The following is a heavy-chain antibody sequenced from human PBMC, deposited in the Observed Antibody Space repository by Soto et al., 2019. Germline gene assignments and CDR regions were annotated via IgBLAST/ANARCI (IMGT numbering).Heavy chain of an antibody. CDR1: GGSFSGYY. Sequence: SETLSLTCAVYGGSFSGYYWSWIRQPPGKGLEWVGEINHSGSTNYNPSLKSRVTISVDTSKNQFSLKLSSVTAADTAVYYCALLRRDIVVVPAARGFDPWGQGTLVTVSS. V-gene: IGHV4-34*01. CDR3: ALLRRDIVVVPAARGFDP. J-gene: IGHJ5*02. CDR2: INHSGST. D-gene: IGHD2-2*01.